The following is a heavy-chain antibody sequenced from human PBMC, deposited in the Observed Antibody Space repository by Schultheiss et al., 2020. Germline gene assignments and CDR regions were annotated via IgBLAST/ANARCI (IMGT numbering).Heavy chain of an antibody. V-gene: IGHV5-51*01. D-gene: IGHD5-12*01. Sequence: GESLKISCKGSGYTFTSYWVGWVRQTPGKGLEWMGIIYPGDSDTRYNPSFQGQVTISADKSIRTAFLQWSSLEASDTAMYFCATHLKATATFDYWGQGTLVTVSS. CDR1: GYTFTSYW. CDR3: ATHLKATATFDY. CDR2: IYPGDSDT. J-gene: IGHJ4*02.